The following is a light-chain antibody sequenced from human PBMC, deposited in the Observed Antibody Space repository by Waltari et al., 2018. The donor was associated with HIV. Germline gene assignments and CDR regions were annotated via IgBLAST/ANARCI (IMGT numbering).Light chain of an antibody. Sequence: QSVLTQPPSASGTPGQRVTISCSGSSSNIGSNYVYWYQQLPGTAPKLLIYRNNQRPSGVPDRFSGSTSGTSASLAISGLRSEDEADYYCAAWDGRRGVFGTGTKVTVL. V-gene: IGLV1-47*01. CDR2: RNN. J-gene: IGLJ1*01. CDR1: SSNIGSNY. CDR3: AAWDGRRGV.